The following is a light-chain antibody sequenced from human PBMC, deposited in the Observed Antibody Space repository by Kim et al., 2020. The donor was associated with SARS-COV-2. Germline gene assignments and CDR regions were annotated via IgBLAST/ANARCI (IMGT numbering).Light chain of an antibody. CDR3: QQSYNFPYT. V-gene: IGKV1-39*01. Sequence: SATVGDRVTITCRAGQSISANLNWYQQKSGEAPRLLIYSASTLESGVPSRFSGSGSGTDFTLAISGLQPEDFASYYCQQSYNFPYTFGQGTKLEI. CDR1: QSISAN. J-gene: IGKJ2*01. CDR2: SAS.